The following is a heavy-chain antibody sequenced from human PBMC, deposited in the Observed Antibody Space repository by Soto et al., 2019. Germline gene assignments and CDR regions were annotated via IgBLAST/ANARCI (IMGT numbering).Heavy chain of an antibody. Sequence: GESLKISCQASGYTFNNYWIAWVRQIPGKGLEYVGIIYPGDSDTRYSPPLQGQVTISADTSISPAYLQWSSLKASYSGMYFCARRLKDESGSSPYYSAVDVWCRGTTVTVSS. CDR1: GYTFNNYW. J-gene: IGHJ6*02. CDR2: IYPGDSDT. D-gene: IGHD3-10*01. V-gene: IGHV5-51*01. CDR3: ARRLKDESGSSPYYSAVDV.